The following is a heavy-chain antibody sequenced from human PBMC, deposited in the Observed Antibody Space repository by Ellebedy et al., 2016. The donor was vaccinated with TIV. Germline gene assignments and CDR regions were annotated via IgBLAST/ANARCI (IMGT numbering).Heavy chain of an antibody. CDR1: GGSISSSSYY. D-gene: IGHD6-19*01. J-gene: IGHJ3*02. Sequence: MPSETLSLTCTVSGGSISSSSYYWGWIRQPPGKGLEWIGSIYYSGSTYYNPSLKSRVTISVDTSKNQFSLKLSSVTAADTAVYYCARRLQSYDAFDIWGQGTMVTVSS. CDR3: ARRLQSYDAFDI. CDR2: IYYSGST. V-gene: IGHV4-39*01.